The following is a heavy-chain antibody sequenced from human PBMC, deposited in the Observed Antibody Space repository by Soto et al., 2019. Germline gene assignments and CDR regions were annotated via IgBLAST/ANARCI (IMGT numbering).Heavy chain of an antibody. Sequence: GESLKISCKGSGYSFTSYWISWVRQMPGKGLEWMGRIDPSDSYTNYSPSFHAHVTISADKSISTGYLQWSSLHAADSGMYYCARGVVSGTVFGVVINYGMDVWGQGTTVTVSS. CDR2: IDPSDSYT. CDR1: GYSFTSYW. V-gene: IGHV5-10-1*01. CDR3: ARGVVSGTVFGVVINYGMDV. D-gene: IGHD3-3*01. J-gene: IGHJ6*02.